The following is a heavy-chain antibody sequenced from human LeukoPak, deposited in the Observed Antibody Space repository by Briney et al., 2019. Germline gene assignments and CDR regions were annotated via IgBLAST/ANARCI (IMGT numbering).Heavy chain of an antibody. CDR2: ISHDGSKK. J-gene: IGHJ4*02. Sequence: GGSLRLSCEASGFIVSSFAMHWVRQAPGKGLEWVAYISHDGSKKNYADSVKGRFMMSRDDSKNTLYLQMSSLRPEDTAVYYCARGGGYYYDNPGPYEGSLYSWGQGTLVTVSS. CDR1: GFIVSSFA. V-gene: IGHV3-30*04. CDR3: ARGGGYYYDNPGPYEGSLYS. D-gene: IGHD3-9*01.